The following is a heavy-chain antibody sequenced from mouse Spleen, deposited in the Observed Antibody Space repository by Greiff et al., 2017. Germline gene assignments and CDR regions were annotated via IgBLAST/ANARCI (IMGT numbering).Heavy chain of an antibody. CDR2: IDPENGDT. J-gene: IGHJ2*01. Sequence: VQLKQSGAELVRPGASVKLSCTASGFNIKDDYMHWVKQRPEQGLEWIGWIDPENGDTEYASKFQGKATITADTSSNTAYLQLSSLTSEDTAVYYCTRSYGSSSYFDYWGQGTTLTVSS. CDR3: TRSYGSSSYFDY. CDR1: GFNIKDDY. V-gene: IGHV14-4*01. D-gene: IGHD1-1*01.